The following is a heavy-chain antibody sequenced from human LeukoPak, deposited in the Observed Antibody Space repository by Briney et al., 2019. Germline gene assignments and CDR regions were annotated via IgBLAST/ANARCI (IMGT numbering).Heavy chain of an antibody. Sequence: GGSLRLSCAASGFTFSTHTMNWVRQAPGKGLEWVLSISSTSVYIYYADSLKGRLTISRDNAKNSLYLQVNSLRAEDTAVYYCARDAGYYDSSGHYNLLDYWGQGTLVTVSS. D-gene: IGHD3-22*01. CDR1: GFTFSTHT. J-gene: IGHJ4*02. V-gene: IGHV3-21*01. CDR3: ARDAGYYDSSGHYNLLDY. CDR2: ISSTSVYI.